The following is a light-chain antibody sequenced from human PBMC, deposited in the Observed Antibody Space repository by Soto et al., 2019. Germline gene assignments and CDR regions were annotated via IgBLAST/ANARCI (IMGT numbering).Light chain of an antibody. CDR3: QTWGTGIVV. CDR1: SGHSDYA. CDR2: LMSDGSH. J-gene: IGLJ2*01. Sequence: QSVLTQSPSASASLGASVKLTCTLSSGHSDYAIAWHQQQPEKGPRYLMKLMSDGSHSKGDGIPDRFSGSSSGAERYLTISSLQSEDEADYYCQTWGTGIVVFGGGTKLTVL. V-gene: IGLV4-69*01.